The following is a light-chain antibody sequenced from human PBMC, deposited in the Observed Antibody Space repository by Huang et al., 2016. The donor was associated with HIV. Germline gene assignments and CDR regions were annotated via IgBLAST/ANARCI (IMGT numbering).Light chain of an antibody. CDR1: QTIITW. Sequence: DIQMTQSPSTLSASEGDRVTITCRASQTIITWVAWYQQKPGKAPKLLIYKASYLESGVPSRFSVGGSGTEFTLTISSLQPDDFATYYCQQYKSYSWTFGQGTKVDVK. CDR3: QQYKSYSWT. CDR2: KAS. J-gene: IGKJ1*01. V-gene: IGKV1-5*03.